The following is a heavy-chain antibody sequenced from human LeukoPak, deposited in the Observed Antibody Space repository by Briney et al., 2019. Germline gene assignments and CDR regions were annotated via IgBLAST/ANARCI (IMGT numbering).Heavy chain of an antibody. Sequence: GGSLRLSCATSGFTFNIYAMHWVRHAPGKGLEWVALLAYDGTNQYYADSVKGRFTISRDNSKNAVYLQMTNWRPEDAAVYYCAKGGPLGDTNRFDQWGEGTLVSVSS. CDR1: GFTFNIYA. V-gene: IGHV3-30*04. CDR2: LAYDGTNQ. J-gene: IGHJ4*02. D-gene: IGHD2-8*01. CDR3: AKGGPLGDTNRFDQ.